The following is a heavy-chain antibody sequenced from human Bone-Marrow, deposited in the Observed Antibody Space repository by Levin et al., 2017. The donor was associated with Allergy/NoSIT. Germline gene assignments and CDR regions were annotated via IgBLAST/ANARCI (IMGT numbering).Heavy chain of an antibody. J-gene: IGHJ3*02. CDR2: TRNKANSYTT. V-gene: IGHV3-72*01. CDR1: GFTFSDHY. Sequence: GGSLRLSCAASGFTFSDHYMDWVRQAPGKGLEWVGRTRNKANSYTTEYAASVKGRFTISRDDSKNSLYLQMNSLKTEDTAVYYCTGYTVTHDAFDIWGQGTMVTVS. CDR3: TGYTVTHDAFDI. D-gene: IGHD4-17*01.